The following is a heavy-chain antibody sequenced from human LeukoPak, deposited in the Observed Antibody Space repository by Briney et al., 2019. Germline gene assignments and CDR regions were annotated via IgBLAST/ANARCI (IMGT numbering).Heavy chain of an antibody. Sequence: EASVKVSCKASGYTFTSYHLHWVRQAPGQGLEWMGIINPSGGATIYAQKFQGRVTMTRDTSTSTVYMELSSLRSEDTAVYYCVRVQLAWFGELSYFDYWGQGTLVTVSS. V-gene: IGHV1-46*01. CDR1: GYTFTSYH. CDR3: VRVQLAWFGELSYFDY. CDR2: INPSGGAT. D-gene: IGHD3-10*01. J-gene: IGHJ4*02.